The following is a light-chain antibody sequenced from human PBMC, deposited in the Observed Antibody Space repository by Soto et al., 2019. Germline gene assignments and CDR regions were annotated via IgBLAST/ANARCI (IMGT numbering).Light chain of an antibody. Sequence: DIQMTQSSSTLSASVGDRLTITCRASQSINNWLAWYQKKPGRAPKLLIYKASVLETVAPSRFSGIGSGTEFTLTISSLQPDDFATYYCQQYNSYSWTFGQGTKVDIK. CDR1: QSINNW. V-gene: IGKV1-5*03. CDR3: QQYNSYSWT. J-gene: IGKJ1*01. CDR2: KAS.